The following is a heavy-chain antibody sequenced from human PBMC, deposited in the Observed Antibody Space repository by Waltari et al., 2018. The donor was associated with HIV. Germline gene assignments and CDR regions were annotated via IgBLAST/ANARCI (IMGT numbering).Heavy chain of an antibody. CDR2: ISRSSSTI. D-gene: IGHD1-1*01. CDR1: GFTFSSYS. CDR3: ARDTPTGTSDY. V-gene: IGHV3-48*01. J-gene: IGHJ4*02. Sequence: EVQLVESGGGLVQPGGSLRLSCAASGFTFSSYSMNWVRQAPGKGLEWVSYISRSSSTIYYADSVKGRFTISRDNAKNSLYLQMNSLRAEDTAVYYCARDTPTGTSDYWGQGTLVTVSS.